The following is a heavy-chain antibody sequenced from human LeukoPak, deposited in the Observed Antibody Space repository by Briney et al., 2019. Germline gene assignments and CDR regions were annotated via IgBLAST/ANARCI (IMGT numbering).Heavy chain of an antibody. CDR1: GGSISSYY. V-gene: IGHV4-59*01. CDR2: VYYTGST. D-gene: IGHD3-10*01. CDR3: ARALFRGSFLDY. J-gene: IGHJ4*02. Sequence: PSETLSLTCTVSGGSISSYYWSWIRQPPGKGLEWIGYVYYTGSTNYNPSLKSRVTISVDTSKNQFSLKLRSVTAADTAVYYCARALFRGSFLDYWGQGTLVTVSS.